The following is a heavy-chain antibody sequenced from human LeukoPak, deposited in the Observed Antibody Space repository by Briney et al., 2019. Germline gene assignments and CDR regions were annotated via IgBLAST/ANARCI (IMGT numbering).Heavy chain of an antibody. J-gene: IGHJ4*02. Sequence: ASVKVSCKASGYTFTGYYLHWVRQAPGQGLEWMGWINPNSGVTSSAQRFQGRVTMTRDTSISTAYMELSRLRSDDTAVYYCASVTLSAYDGDYRGQGTLVTVSS. V-gene: IGHV1-2*02. CDR3: ASVTLSAYDGDY. D-gene: IGHD5-12*01. CDR1: GYTFTGYY. CDR2: INPNSGVT.